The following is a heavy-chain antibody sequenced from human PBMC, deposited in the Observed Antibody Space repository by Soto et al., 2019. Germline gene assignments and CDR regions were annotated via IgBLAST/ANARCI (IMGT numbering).Heavy chain of an antibody. J-gene: IGHJ6*02. CDR2: IYYSGST. CDR3: ARGYSSGDTYGMDV. CDR1: GGSISSYY. D-gene: IGHD6-19*01. V-gene: IGHV4-59*01. Sequence: SETLSLTCTVSGGSISSYYWSWIQQPPGKGLEWIGYIYYSGSTNYNPSLKSRVTISVDTSKNQFSLKLSSVTAADTAVYYCARGYSSGDTYGMDVWGQGTTVTVSS.